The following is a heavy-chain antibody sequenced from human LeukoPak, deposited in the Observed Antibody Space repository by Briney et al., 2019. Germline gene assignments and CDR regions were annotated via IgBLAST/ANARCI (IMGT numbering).Heavy chain of an antibody. CDR1: GFTFSRYS. CDR3: VRDLREADH. D-gene: IGHD3-10*01. Sequence: GGSLRLSCAGSGFTFSRYSMNWFRQAPGKGLERVSSISSRSTNIFYADSVKGRFTISRDNAKNSLYLQMNSLRVDDTAVYYCVRDLREADHWGLGTLVTVSS. V-gene: IGHV3-21*01. J-gene: IGHJ4*02. CDR2: ISSRSTNI.